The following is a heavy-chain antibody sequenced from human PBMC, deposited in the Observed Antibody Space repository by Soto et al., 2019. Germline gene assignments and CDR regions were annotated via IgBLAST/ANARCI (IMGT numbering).Heavy chain of an antibody. J-gene: IGHJ6*02. CDR3: XXXPDXXXYYPRWYYYGMDV. CDR1: GGSISSXNW. CDR2: IYHSGST. Sequence: QVQLQESGPGLVKPSGTLSLTCAVSGGSISSXNWWSWVRQPPGKGLEXIGEIYHSGSTNYNPSLKSRVTISVDKSXXXXXXXXXXXTXXXXXXXXXXXXPDXXXYYPRWYYYGMDVWGQGTTVTVSS. V-gene: IGHV4-4*02. D-gene: IGHD3-22*01.